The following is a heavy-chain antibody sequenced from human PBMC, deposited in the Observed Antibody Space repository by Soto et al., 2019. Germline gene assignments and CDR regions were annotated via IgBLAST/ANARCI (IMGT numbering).Heavy chain of an antibody. CDR2: IYTSGST. CDR3: AASITMVRGVIIMNYGMDV. D-gene: IGHD3-10*01. CDR1: GGSISSYY. V-gene: IGHV4-4*07. J-gene: IGHJ6*01. Sequence: PWESLSLTCNVSGGSISSYYWSWIRQPAGKGLEWIGRIYTSGSTNYNPSLKSRVTMSVDTSKNQFSLNLSSVTAADTAVYYCAASITMVRGVIIMNYGMDVWGQGTTVTVSS.